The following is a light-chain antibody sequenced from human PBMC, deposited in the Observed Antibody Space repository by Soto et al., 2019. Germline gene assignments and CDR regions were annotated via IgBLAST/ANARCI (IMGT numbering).Light chain of an antibody. CDR2: EVI. V-gene: IGLV2-14*01. J-gene: IGLJ1*01. CDR1: SSDVGGYNY. CDR3: ASYTSSRAYV. Sequence: QSALTQPASVSGSPGQSITISCTGTSSDVGGYNYVSWYQQQAGKAPKLIIHEVINRPSGVSNRFSGSKSGNTASLTISGLQAEVEADYYCASYTSSRAYVFGIGTKLTVL.